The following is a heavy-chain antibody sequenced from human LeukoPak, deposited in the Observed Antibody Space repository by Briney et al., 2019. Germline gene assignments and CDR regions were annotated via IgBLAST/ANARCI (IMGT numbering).Heavy chain of an antibody. CDR2: ISGSGGST. Sequence: GGSLRLSCAASGFTFSSYAMSWVRQAPGKGLEWVSAISGSGGSTYYADSVKGRFTISRDNSKNTLYLQMNSLRAEDTAVYYCARVDSSGYYPLDYWGQGTLVTVSS. CDR3: ARVDSSGYYPLDY. V-gene: IGHV3-23*01. J-gene: IGHJ4*02. D-gene: IGHD3-22*01. CDR1: GFTFSSYA.